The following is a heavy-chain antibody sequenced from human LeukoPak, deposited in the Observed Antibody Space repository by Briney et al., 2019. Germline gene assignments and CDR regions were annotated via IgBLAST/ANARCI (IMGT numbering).Heavy chain of an antibody. CDR2: IYSDGIST. D-gene: IGHD1-26*01. J-gene: IGHJ4*02. CDR3: AREGGSYSNYFDY. CDR1: GFTFSSYW. Sequence: GGSLRLPCAASGFTFSSYWMHWVRQAPGKGLVWVSRIYSDGISTSYADPVKGRFTISRDNAKNTLYLQMNSLKAEDTAIYYCAREGGSYSNYFDYWGQGTLVTVSS. V-gene: IGHV3-74*01.